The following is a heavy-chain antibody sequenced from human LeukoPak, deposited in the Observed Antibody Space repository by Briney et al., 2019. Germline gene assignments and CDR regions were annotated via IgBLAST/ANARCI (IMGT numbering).Heavy chain of an antibody. Sequence: PSETQSLTCAVYGGSFSGYYWSWIRQPPGKGLEWIGEINHSGSTNYNPSLKSRVTISVDTSKNQFSLKLSSVTAADTAVYYCARSTPKNQIWGRGTMVTVSS. CDR1: GGSFSGYY. V-gene: IGHV4-34*01. CDR2: INHSGST. CDR3: ARSTPKNQI. J-gene: IGHJ3*02.